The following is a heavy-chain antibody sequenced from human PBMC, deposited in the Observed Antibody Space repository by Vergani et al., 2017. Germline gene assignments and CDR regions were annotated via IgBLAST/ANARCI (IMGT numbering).Heavy chain of an antibody. D-gene: IGHD3-9*01. Sequence: QVQLVQSGAEVKKPGASVKVSCKASGYTSTSYGISWVRQAPGQGLEWMGWISAYNGNTNYAQKLQGRVTMTTDTSTNTAYMELRSLRSDDTAVYYCARDEAARNVLRYFDWSPSPSYLDYWGQGTLVTVSS. CDR3: ARDEAARNVLRYFDWSPSPSYLDY. CDR2: ISAYNGNT. V-gene: IGHV1-18*04. CDR1: GYTSTSYG. J-gene: IGHJ4*02.